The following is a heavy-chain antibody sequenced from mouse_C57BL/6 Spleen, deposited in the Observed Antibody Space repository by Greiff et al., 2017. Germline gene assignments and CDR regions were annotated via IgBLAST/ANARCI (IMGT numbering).Heavy chain of an antibody. CDR3: ATPTAQAYYAMDY. J-gene: IGHJ4*01. D-gene: IGHD3-2*02. CDR1: GYTFTSYG. Sequence: QVQLQQSGAELARPGASVKLSCKASGYTFTSYGISWVKQRTGQGLEWIGEIYPRSGNTYYNEKFKGKATLTADKSSSTAYMGLRSLTSEDAAVYFCATPTAQAYYAMDYWGQGTSVTVSS. V-gene: IGHV1-81*01. CDR2: IYPRSGNT.